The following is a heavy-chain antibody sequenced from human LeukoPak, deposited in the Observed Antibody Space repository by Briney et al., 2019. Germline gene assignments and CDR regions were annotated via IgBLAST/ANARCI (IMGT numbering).Heavy chain of an antibody. J-gene: IGHJ4*02. CDR1: GFTFSSYE. CDR2: ISSSGSTI. D-gene: IGHD3-10*01. Sequence: PGGSLRLSCAASGFTFSSYEMNWVRQAPGKGLEWVSYISSSGSTIYYADSVKGRFTISRDNAKNSLYLQMNSLRAEDTAVYYCARGGWTAKGGTMVRGVNFDYWGQGTLVTVSS. CDR3: ARGGWTAKGGTMVRGVNFDY. V-gene: IGHV3-48*03.